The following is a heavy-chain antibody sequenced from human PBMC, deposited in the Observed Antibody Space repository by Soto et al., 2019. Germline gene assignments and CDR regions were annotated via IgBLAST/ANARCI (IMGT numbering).Heavy chain of an antibody. J-gene: IGHJ4*02. Sequence: SETLSLTCTVSSASISSSSYTWGWIRQPPGKGLEWIGSIYYSGTTYYNPSLNSRVTVSVDTSKNQFSLKVTSVTAADTAVYYCARTAAGSGSSSDYWGQGTLVTVSS. D-gene: IGHD3-10*01. CDR3: ARTAAGSGSSSDY. V-gene: IGHV4-39*01. CDR2: IYYSGTT. CDR1: SASISSSSYT.